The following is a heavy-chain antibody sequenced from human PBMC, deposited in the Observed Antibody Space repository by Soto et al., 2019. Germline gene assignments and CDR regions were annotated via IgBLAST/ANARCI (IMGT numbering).Heavy chain of an antibody. D-gene: IGHD5-12*01. J-gene: IGHJ4*02. CDR2: VYYSGST. CDR1: GGSISSSNW. CDR3: ARERGGYGLFDS. V-gene: IGHV4-4*02. Sequence: SETLSLTCAVSGGSISSSNWWTWVRQPPGKGLEWIGEVYYSGSTNYNPSLKSRVTISVDKSKNQFSLKLTSVTAADTAVYYCARERGGYGLFDSWGQGTLVTVSS.